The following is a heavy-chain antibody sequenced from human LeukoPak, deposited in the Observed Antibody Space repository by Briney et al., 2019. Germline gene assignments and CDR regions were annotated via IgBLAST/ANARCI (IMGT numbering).Heavy chain of an antibody. CDR3: ARAIAAAGTKPVYPCDY. CDR2: INPNSGGT. D-gene: IGHD6-13*01. V-gene: IGHV1-2*02. Sequence: SVKVSCKASGYTFTGYYMHWVRQAPGQGLEWMGWINPNSGGTNYAQKFQGRVTMTRDTSISTAYMELSRLRSDDTAVYYCARAIAAAGTKPVYPCDYWGQGTLVTVSS. CDR1: GYTFTGYY. J-gene: IGHJ4*02.